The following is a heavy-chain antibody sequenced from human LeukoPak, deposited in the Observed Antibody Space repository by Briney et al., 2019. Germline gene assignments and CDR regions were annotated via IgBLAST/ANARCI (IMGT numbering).Heavy chain of an antibody. CDR1: GFTVSSNY. CDR3: ITHKWNYDSSRVY. CDR2: IKSKSDGGTT. D-gene: IGHD3-22*01. V-gene: IGHV3-15*01. Sequence: GGSLRLSCAASGFTVSSNYMSWVRRAPGKGLEWVGLIKSKSDGGTTDYAAPVKGRFTILRDDSQHTMHLQMNSLKTEDTAVYYCITHKWNYDSSRVYWGQGTLVTVSS. J-gene: IGHJ4*02.